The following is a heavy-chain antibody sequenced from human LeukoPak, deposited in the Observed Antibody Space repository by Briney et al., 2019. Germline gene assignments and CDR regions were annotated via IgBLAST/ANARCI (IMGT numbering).Heavy chain of an antibody. D-gene: IGHD5-24*01. V-gene: IGHV1-46*01. J-gene: IGHJ4*02. CDR1: GGTFSSYA. CDR3: ARLKRRWLQRGEFLDY. Sequence: ASVKVSCKASGGTFSSYAISWVRQAPGQGLEWMGIINPSGGSTSYAQKFQGRVTMTRDTSTSTVYMELSSLRSEDTAVYYCARLKRRWLQRGEFLDYWGQGTLVTVSS. CDR2: INPSGGST.